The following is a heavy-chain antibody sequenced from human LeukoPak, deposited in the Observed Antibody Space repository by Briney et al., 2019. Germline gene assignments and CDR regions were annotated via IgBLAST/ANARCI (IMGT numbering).Heavy chain of an antibody. CDR3: ARQQQLEHYYYYYYXDV. CDR1: GYTFTSYD. V-gene: IGHV1-8*01. J-gene: IGHJ6*03. CDR2: MNPNSGNT. Sequence: ASVKVSCKASGYTFTSYDINWVRQATGQGLEWMGWMNPNSGNTGYAQKFQGRVTMTRNTSISTAYMELRSLRSDDTAVYYCARQQQLEHYYYYYYXDVXGKGXTVTV. D-gene: IGHD6-13*01.